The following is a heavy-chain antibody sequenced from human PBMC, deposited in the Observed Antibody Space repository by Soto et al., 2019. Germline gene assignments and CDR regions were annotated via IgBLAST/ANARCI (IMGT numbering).Heavy chain of an antibody. V-gene: IGHV3-23*01. CDR3: TSTIFGVVIPGGYYYGMDV. D-gene: IGHD3-3*01. CDR1: GFTFSSYA. Sequence: PGGSLRLSCAASGFTFSSYAMSWVRQAPGKGLEWVSVISGDGGSTYYADSVKGRFTISISIAYLQMNSLKTEDTAVYYCTSTIFGVVIPGGYYYGMDVWGQGTTVTVSS. CDR2: ISGDGGST. J-gene: IGHJ6*02.